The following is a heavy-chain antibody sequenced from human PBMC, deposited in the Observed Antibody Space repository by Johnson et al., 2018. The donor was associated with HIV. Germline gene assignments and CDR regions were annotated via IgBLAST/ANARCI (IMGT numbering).Heavy chain of an antibody. V-gene: IGHV3-30-3*01. Sequence: QVQLVESGGGVVQPGRSLRLSCAASGFTFSSYAMHWVRQAPGTGLAWVAGISYGVSNKYYADSVKCRFTISRDNSKNTLYLQMNSLRAEDTAVYYCARGLGAAAGAFDIWGQGTMVTVSS. CDR3: ARGLGAAAGAFDI. D-gene: IGHD6-13*01. J-gene: IGHJ3*02. CDR1: GFTFSSYA. CDR2: ISYGVSNK.